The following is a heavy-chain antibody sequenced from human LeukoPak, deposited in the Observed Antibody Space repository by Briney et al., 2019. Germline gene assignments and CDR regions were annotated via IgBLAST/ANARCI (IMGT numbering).Heavy chain of an antibody. Sequence: GASVKVSCKASGYTFTSYYMHWVRQAPGQGLEWMGIINPSGGSTSYAQKFQGRVTITTDESTSTAYMELSSLRSEDTAVYYCATVAKYCSSTSCYLGYFDYWGQGTLVTVSS. CDR3: ATVAKYCSSTSCYLGYFDY. J-gene: IGHJ4*02. CDR1: GYTFTSYY. V-gene: IGHV1-46*01. D-gene: IGHD2-2*01. CDR2: INPSGGST.